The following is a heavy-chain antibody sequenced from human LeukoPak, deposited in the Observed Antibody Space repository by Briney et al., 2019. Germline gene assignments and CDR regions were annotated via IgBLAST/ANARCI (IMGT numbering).Heavy chain of an antibody. CDR1: GYTFTSYD. CDR3: ARGNIEDYYGSGSQNWFDP. J-gene: IGHJ5*02. CDR2: MNPNSGNT. Sequence: GASLKVSSKASGYTFTSYDINWVRQATGQGLEWMGWMNPNSGNTGYAQKFQGRVTMTRNTSISTAYMELSSLRSEDTAVYYCARGNIEDYYGSGSQNWFDPWGQGTLVTVSS. V-gene: IGHV1-8*01. D-gene: IGHD3-10*01.